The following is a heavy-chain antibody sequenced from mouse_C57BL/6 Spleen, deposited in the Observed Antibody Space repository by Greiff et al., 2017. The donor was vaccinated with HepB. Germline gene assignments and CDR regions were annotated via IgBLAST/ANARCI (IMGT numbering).Heavy chain of an antibody. D-gene: IGHD2-3*01. J-gene: IGHJ4*01. CDR3: ARNGYYQFYAMDY. V-gene: IGHV5-17*01. CDR2: ISSGSSTI. Sequence: DVQLQESGGGLVKPGGSLKLSCAASGFTFSDYGMHWVRQAPEKGLEWVAYISSGSSTIYYADTVKGRFTISRDNAKNTLFLQMTSLRSEDTAMYYCARNGYYQFYAMDYWGQRTSVTVSS. CDR1: GFTFSDYG.